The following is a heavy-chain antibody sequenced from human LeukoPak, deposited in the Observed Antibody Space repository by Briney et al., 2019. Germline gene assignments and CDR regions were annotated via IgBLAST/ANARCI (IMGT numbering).Heavy chain of an antibody. CDR2: IYYTGPT. CDR1: GGSLGGHY. J-gene: IGHJ4*02. D-gene: IGHD2-2*01. Sequence: SETLSLTCTVGGGSLGGHYWGWIRQPPGKGLELVGHIYYTGPTFYNPSLNSRVTITLDTSRNQFSLRLTSVIAADTAVYYCARFSWGCSTASCYLTNWGQGALVTVSS. V-gene: IGHV4-59*11. CDR3: ARFSWGCSTASCYLTN.